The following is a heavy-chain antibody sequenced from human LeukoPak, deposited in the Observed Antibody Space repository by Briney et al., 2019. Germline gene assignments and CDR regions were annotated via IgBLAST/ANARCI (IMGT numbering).Heavy chain of an antibody. J-gene: IGHJ5*02. Sequence: WSLRLSCSASGFTFSSYSMNWVRQARGKGLEWVSSISSSSSYIYYADSVKGRFTISRDNAKNSLYLQMNSLRAEDTAVYYCPRDSEQQLVSWFDPWGQGTLVTVSS. CDR1: GFTFSSYS. CDR2: ISSSSSYI. D-gene: IGHD6-13*01. CDR3: PRDSEQQLVSWFDP. V-gene: IGHV3-21*01.